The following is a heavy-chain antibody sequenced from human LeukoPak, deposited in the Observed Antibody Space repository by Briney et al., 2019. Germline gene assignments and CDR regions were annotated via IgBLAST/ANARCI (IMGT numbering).Heavy chain of an antibody. CDR2: INPISGGS. Sequence: GASVKVSCKASGYTFTGYYLHWVRQAPGQGLEWMGRINPISGGSNYAQQFQGRVTMTRDTSISTAYTELSRLRSDDTAVYYCARGDLWCGSTDQDYYYYMVVRGKGNTVTVSS. CDR1: GYTFTGYY. D-gene: IGHD3-3*01. J-gene: IGHJ6*03. V-gene: IGHV1-2*02. CDR3: ARGDLWCGSTDQDYYYYMVV.